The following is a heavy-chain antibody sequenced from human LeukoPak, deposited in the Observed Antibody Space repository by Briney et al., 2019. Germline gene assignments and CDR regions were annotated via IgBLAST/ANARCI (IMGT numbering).Heavy chain of an antibody. D-gene: IGHD2-2*01. Sequence: ASVKVSCTASGYTFTGYYMHWVRQAPGQGLEWMGWINPNSGGTNYAQKFQGRVTMTRDTSISTAYMELSRLRSDDTAVYYCARVVCQLLCGIFDYWGQGTLVTVSS. CDR3: ARVVCQLLCGIFDY. J-gene: IGHJ4*02. V-gene: IGHV1-2*02. CDR1: GYTFTGYY. CDR2: INPNSGGT.